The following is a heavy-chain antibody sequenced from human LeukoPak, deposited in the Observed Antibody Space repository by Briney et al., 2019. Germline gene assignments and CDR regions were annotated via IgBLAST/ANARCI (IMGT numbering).Heavy chain of an antibody. D-gene: IGHD5-12*01. CDR2: IYSGGST. Sequence: GGSLRLSCAASGFTVSSNYMSWVRQAPGKGLEWVSVIYSGGSTYHADSVKGRFTISRDNSKDTLYLQMNSLRAEDTAVYYCARNENSGWGYFDYWGQGTLVTVSS. CDR3: ARNENSGWGYFDY. V-gene: IGHV3-53*01. CDR1: GFTVSSNY. J-gene: IGHJ4*02.